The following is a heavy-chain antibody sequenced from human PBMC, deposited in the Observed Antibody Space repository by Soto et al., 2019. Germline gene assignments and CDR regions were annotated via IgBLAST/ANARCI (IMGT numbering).Heavy chain of an antibody. V-gene: IGHV4-34*01. CDR3: QGGDF. Sequence: PSETLSLTCAVSGGSFRGYFWSWIRQSPDKGLEWIGEINDSGSTYYNPSFKSRLTISVDTSTSQTSLRLTSVTAADSAVYYCQGGDFWGQGTRVTVSS. D-gene: IGHD3-16*01. J-gene: IGHJ4*02. CDR2: INDSGST. CDR1: GGSFRGYF.